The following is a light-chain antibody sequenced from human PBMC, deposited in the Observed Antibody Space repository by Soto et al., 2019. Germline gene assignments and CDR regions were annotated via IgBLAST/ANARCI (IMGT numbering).Light chain of an antibody. CDR2: KAS. CDR1: QTIINW. J-gene: IGKJ1*01. Sequence: DIQMTQSPSILSASVGDRVTITCRASQTIINWLAWYQQKPGKAPKLLIYKASTLEGEVPSRFSGSGSETEFTLTINSLQPDDSATYYCQQYHTYWWTFGQGTKVDIK. V-gene: IGKV1-5*03. CDR3: QQYHTYWWT.